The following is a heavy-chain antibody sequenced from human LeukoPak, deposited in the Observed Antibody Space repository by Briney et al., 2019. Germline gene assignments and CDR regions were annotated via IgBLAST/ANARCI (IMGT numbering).Heavy chain of an antibody. CDR1: GFTFDDYA. D-gene: IGHD3-3*01. CDR3: AKVQRWGYDFSNGYWFDY. V-gene: IGHV3-9*01. Sequence: GGSLRLSCAASGFTFDDYAMHWVRQAPGKGLEWVSGISWNSGSIGYADSVKGRFTISRDNAKNSLYLQMNSLRAEDTALYYCAKVQRWGYDFSNGYWFDYWGQGTLVTVSS. CDR2: ISWNSGSI. J-gene: IGHJ4*02.